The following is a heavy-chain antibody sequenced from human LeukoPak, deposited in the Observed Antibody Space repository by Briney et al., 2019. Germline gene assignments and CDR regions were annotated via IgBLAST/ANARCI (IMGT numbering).Heavy chain of an antibody. CDR3: ASVQYYDILTGYYYYGMDV. D-gene: IGHD3-9*01. V-gene: IGHV4-59*01. CDR1: GGSISSYY. Sequence: ETLSLTCTVSGGSISSYYWSWIRQPPGKGLEWIGYIYYCGSTNYNPSLKSRVTISVDTSKNQFSLKLRSVTAADTAVYYCASVQYYDILTGYYYYGMDVWGQGTTVTVSS. J-gene: IGHJ6*02. CDR2: IYYCGST.